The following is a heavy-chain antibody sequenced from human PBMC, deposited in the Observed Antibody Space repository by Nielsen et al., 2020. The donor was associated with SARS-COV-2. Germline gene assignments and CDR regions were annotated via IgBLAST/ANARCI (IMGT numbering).Heavy chain of an antibody. CDR1: GFTFSNHW. CDR3: ARVNSYKSLLKGWAGMDV. D-gene: IGHD1-14*01. J-gene: IGHJ6*02. V-gene: IGHV3-7*02. Sequence: GGSLRLSCVASGFTFSNHWMSWIRQAPGRGPEWVANIKQDGGDKYYVDSVKGRFTISRDNAKNSLYLQMSSLRAEDTAVYYCARVNSYKSLLKGWAGMDVWGQGTTVTVSS. CDR2: IKQDGGDK.